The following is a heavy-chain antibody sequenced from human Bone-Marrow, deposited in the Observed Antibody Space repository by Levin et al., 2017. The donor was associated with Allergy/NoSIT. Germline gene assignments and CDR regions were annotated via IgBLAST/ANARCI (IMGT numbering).Heavy chain of an antibody. Sequence: SETLSLTCTVSGGSISSYYWSWIRQPPGKGLEWIGYIYYSGSTNYNPSLKSRVTISVDMSKNQFSLKLSSVTAADTAVYYCARDRGGAIDYWGQGTLVTVSS. CDR1: GGSISSYY. CDR3: ARDRGGAIDY. V-gene: IGHV4-59*01. CDR2: IYYSGST. J-gene: IGHJ4*02. D-gene: IGHD1-26*01.